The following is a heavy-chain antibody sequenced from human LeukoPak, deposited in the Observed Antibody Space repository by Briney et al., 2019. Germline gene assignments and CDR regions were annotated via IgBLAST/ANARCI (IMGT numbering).Heavy chain of an antibody. Sequence: PGGSLRLSCAASGFTFSNYGMNWVRQAPGRGLEWVSTISASGDITYYADSMKGRFTISRDNSKNALYLQVSGLRAEDTAVYYCARDPKYCSSTSCYDYWGQGTLVTVSS. CDR3: ARDPKYCSSTSCYDY. V-gene: IGHV3-23*01. J-gene: IGHJ4*02. CDR1: GFTFSNYG. CDR2: ISASGDIT. D-gene: IGHD2-2*01.